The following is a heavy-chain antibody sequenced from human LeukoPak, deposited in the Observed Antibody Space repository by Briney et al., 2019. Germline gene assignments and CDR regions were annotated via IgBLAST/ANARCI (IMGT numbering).Heavy chain of an antibody. J-gene: IGHJ5*02. Sequence: PSETLSLTCTVSGYSISSGYYWGWIRQPPGKGLEWIGSIYASGSTYHNPSLKSRVTISMDTSKNEFSLKLTSVTAADTAVYYCARAFSSAWYMNWFDPWGQGTLVTVSS. CDR3: ARAFSSAWYMNWFDP. CDR2: IYASGST. D-gene: IGHD6-19*01. CDR1: GYSISSGYY. V-gene: IGHV4-38-2*02.